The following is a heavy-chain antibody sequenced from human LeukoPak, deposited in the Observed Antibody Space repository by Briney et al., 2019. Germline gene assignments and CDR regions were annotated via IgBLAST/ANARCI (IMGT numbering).Heavy chain of an antibody. D-gene: IGHD1-1*01. CDR2: IYSGGST. CDR1: GFTVSSNY. V-gene: IGHV3-53*01. CDR3: ASESLWKPYYYYGMDV. Sequence: PGGSLRLSCAASGFTVSSNYMSWVRQAPGKGLEWVSVIYSGGSTYYADSVKGRFTISRDNSKNTLYLQMNSLRAENTAVYYCASESLWKPYYYYGMDVWGQGTTVTVSS. J-gene: IGHJ6*02.